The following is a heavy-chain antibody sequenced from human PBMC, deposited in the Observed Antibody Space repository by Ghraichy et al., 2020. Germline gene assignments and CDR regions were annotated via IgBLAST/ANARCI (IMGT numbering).Heavy chain of an antibody. CDR2: ISSSSSSI. Sequence: SCAASGFTFSSYSMNWVRQAPGKGLEWVSSISSSSSSIYYADSVKGRFTISRDNAKNSLYLQMNSLRAEDTAVYYCARDRFIVGAEPYYYYYMDVWGKGTTVTVSS. J-gene: IGHJ6*03. D-gene: IGHD1-26*01. CDR3: ARDRFIVGAEPYYYYYMDV. V-gene: IGHV3-21*01. CDR1: GFTFSSYS.